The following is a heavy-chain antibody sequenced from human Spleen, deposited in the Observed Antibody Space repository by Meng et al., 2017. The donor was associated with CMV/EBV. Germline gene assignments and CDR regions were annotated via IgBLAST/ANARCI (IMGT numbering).Heavy chain of an antibody. V-gene: IGHV4-4*02. D-gene: IGHD2-21*02. CDR2: IYHSGST. J-gene: IGHJ4*02. Sequence: QVQLQESGPGLVKPSGTLSLTCAFSGGSISSSNLWTCVRQVPGKGLEWIGEIYHSGSTNYNPSLKSRVTISVDKFKNQFSLKLGSVTAADTAVYYCARIERRRILKYCGSDCSTTDYWGQGTLVTVSS. CDR3: ARIERRRILKYCGSDCSTTDY. CDR1: GGSISSSNL.